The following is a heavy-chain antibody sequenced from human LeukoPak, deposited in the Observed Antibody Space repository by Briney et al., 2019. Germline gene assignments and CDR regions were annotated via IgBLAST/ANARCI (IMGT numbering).Heavy chain of an antibody. CDR3: ATPGGSGWHPLDY. CDR2: ISYDGSEK. CDR1: GFTFSAYA. Sequence: GGSLRLSCAASGFTFSAYAMHWVRQAPGKGLEWVALISYDGSEKHYADSVKCRFTISRDHSKNTLYLQMNSLRPEDTAVYYCATPGGSGWHPLDYWGQGTLVTVSS. D-gene: IGHD6-19*01. V-gene: IGHV3-30*03. J-gene: IGHJ4*02.